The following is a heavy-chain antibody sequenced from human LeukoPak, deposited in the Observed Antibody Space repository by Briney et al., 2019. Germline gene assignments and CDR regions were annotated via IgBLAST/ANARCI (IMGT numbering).Heavy chain of an antibody. J-gene: IGHJ3*02. Sequence: PGGSLRLSCAASGFTFSRFWMNWVRQAPGKGLEWVADIKEDGGEKDYVDSVKGRFTISRDNAKNSLYLQMNRLRAEDTAVYFCSGVDNDAFDIWGQGTMVTVS. CDR3: SGVDNDAFDI. V-gene: IGHV3-7*04. CDR1: GFTFSRFW. CDR2: IKEDGGEK. D-gene: IGHD2-2*03.